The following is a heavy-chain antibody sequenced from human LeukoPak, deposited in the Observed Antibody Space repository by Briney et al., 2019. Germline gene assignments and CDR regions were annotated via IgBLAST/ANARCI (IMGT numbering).Heavy chain of an antibody. CDR1: GFTFATYT. CDR2: IRGSDASP. J-gene: IGHJ4*02. V-gene: IGHV3-23*01. D-gene: IGHD6-13*01. Sequence: GGSLRLSCAASGFTFATYTMSWVRQAPGKGLEWVSDIRGSDASPYYADYVKGRFTISRDNSKNTMYLQMNSLRAEDTALYYCAKSWAAGVYYFDYWGQGTLVTVSS. CDR3: AKSWAAGVYYFDY.